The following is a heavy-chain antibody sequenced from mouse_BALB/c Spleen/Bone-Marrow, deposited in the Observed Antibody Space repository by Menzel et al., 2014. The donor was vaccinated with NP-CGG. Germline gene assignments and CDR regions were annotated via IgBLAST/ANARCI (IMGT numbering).Heavy chain of an antibody. V-gene: IGHV2-2*02. D-gene: IGHD2-14*01. Sequence: QVQLKESGPGLVQPSQSLSITCTVSGFSLTSYGVHWVRQSPGKGLEWLGVIWSGGSTDYNAAFISRLSISKDNSKIQVFFKMNSLQANDTARYDCARKRYGGYFDDWGQGTTLTVSS. J-gene: IGHJ2*01. CDR3: ARKRYGGYFDD. CDR2: IWSGGST. CDR1: GFSLTSYG.